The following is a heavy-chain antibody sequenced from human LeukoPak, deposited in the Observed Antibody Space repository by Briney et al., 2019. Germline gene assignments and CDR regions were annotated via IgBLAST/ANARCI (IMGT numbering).Heavy chain of an antibody. Sequence: PSETLSLTCTVSGGSISSYYWSWIRQPPGKGLEWIGYIYYSGNTNYNPSLKSRVTISVDTSKNQLSLRLSSVTAADTAVYYCARSYCGGGSCGAFDIWGQGTMVTVSS. J-gene: IGHJ3*02. CDR3: ARSYCGGGSCGAFDI. V-gene: IGHV4-59*01. CDR2: IYYSGNT. CDR1: GGSISSYY. D-gene: IGHD2-15*01.